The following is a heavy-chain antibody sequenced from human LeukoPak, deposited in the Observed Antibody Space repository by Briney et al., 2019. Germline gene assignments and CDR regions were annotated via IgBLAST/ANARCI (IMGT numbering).Heavy chain of an antibody. CDR1: GYSFATYW. J-gene: IGHJ1*01. CDR3: ARRSLTTEYFQH. Sequence: GESLKISCKGSGYSFATYWIGWVHQMPGKGLEWMGVIYPGDSDTRYSPSFQGQVTISADKSITTAYLQWSSLKASDTAMYYCARRSLTTEYFQHWGQGTLVTVSS. CDR2: IYPGDSDT. V-gene: IGHV5-51*07. D-gene: IGHD2-2*01.